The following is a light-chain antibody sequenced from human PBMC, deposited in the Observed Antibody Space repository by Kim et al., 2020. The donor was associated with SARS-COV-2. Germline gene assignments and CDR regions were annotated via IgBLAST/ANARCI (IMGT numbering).Light chain of an antibody. CDR3: CSYAGSYTLV. V-gene: IGLV2-11*01. CDR1: SSDVGGHNY. J-gene: IGLJ3*02. CDR2: DVN. Sequence: GQSVTLPCHGTSSDVGGHNYVSWYQQHPGKGPKLMIYDVNKRPSGVPDRFSGSKSGNTASLTISGLQAEDEADYYCCSYAGSYTLVFGGGTQLTVL.